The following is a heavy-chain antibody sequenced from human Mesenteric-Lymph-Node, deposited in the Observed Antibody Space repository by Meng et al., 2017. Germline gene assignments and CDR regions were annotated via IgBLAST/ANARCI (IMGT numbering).Heavy chain of an antibody. D-gene: IGHD5-18*01. Sequence: GSLRLSCTVSGVSIRSYYWTWIRQPPGKGLEWIGEIHHAGRITYNPSLKSRVTISIDTSKSQFSLSLTSLNAADTAVYYCARGSASGYYPIDEWDQGTQVTVSS. V-gene: IGHV4-34*01. CDR1: GVSIRSYY. CDR2: IHHAGRI. CDR3: ARGSASGYYPIDE. J-gene: IGHJ4*02.